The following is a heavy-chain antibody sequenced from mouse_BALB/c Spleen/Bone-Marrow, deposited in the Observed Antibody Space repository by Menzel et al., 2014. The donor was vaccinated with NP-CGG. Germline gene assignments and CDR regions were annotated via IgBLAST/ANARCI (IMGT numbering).Heavy chain of an antibody. CDR1: GYSFTSYW. J-gene: IGHJ3*01. CDR2: IHLSDSES. D-gene: IGHD3-3*01. V-gene: IGHV1-61*01. Sequence: VHLVESGAELVRPGASVKLSCKASGYSFTSYWMNWVKQRPGRGLEWIGMIHLSDSESRLNQKFKDKATLTVDKSSSTAYMQLSSPTSEDSAVYYCTRYDLTTRAFAYWGQGTLVTVSA. CDR3: TRYDLTTRAFAY.